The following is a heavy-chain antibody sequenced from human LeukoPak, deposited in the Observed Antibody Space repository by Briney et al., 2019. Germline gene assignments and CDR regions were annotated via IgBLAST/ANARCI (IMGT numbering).Heavy chain of an antibody. CDR2: IWYDGSNK. CDR1: GFTFSSYG. V-gene: IGHV3-33*01. D-gene: IGHD3-22*01. CDR3: AREYYDSSGYYTYYFDY. Sequence: GGSLRLSCAASGFTFSSYGMHWVRQAPGKGLEWVAVIWYDGSNKYYADSVKGRFTISRDNSKNTLYLQMNSLRAEDTAVYYCAREYYDSSGYYTYYFDYWGQGTLVTVSS. J-gene: IGHJ4*02.